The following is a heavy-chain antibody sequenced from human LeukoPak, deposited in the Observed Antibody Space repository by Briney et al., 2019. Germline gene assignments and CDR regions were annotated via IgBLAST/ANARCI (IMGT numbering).Heavy chain of an antibody. CDR3: ARGLCSGGSCYSQYFYYMDV. CDR1: GYTLTELS. D-gene: IGHD2-15*01. Sequence: ASVKVSCKVSGYTLTELSMHWVRQAPGKGLEWIGGFDPEDGETIYAQKFQGRVTITADESTSTAYMELSSLRSEDTAMYYCARGLCSGGSCYSQYFYYMDVWGKGTTVTISS. J-gene: IGHJ6*03. CDR2: FDPEDGET. V-gene: IGHV1-24*01.